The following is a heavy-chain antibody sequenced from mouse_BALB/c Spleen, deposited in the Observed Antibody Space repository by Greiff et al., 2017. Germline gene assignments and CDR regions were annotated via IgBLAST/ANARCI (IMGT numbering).Heavy chain of an antibody. V-gene: IGHV2-9-2*01. CDR3: VRSYDGYVYYAMDY. CDR1: GFSLTSYD. Sequence: VQLVESGPGLVAPSQSLSITCTVSGFSLTSYDISWIRQPPGKGLEWLGVIWTGGGTNYNSAFMSRLSISKDNSKSQVFLKMNSLQTDDTAIYYCVRSYDGYVYYAMDYWGQGTSVTVSS. J-gene: IGHJ4*01. CDR2: IWTGGGT. D-gene: IGHD2-3*01.